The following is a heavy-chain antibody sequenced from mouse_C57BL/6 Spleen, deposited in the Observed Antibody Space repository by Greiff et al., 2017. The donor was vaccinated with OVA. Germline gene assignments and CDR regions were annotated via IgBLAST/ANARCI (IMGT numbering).Heavy chain of an antibody. CDR2: IYPGSGST. CDR3: ARDGYDYDWFAY. Sequence: QVQLQQPGAELVKPGASVKMSCKASGYTFTSYWITWVKQRPGQGLEWIGDIYPGSGSTNYNEKFKSKATLTVDKPSSTAYMQLSSLTSEDSAVYYCARDGYDYDWFAYWGQGTLVTVSA. D-gene: IGHD2-4*01. J-gene: IGHJ3*01. V-gene: IGHV1-55*01. CDR1: GYTFTSYW.